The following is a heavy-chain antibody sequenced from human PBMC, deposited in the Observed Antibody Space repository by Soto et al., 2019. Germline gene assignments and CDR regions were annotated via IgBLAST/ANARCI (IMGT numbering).Heavy chain of an antibody. CDR2: IDPSDSYT. CDR3: ARLYGGNSGMDV. CDR1: GYSFTSYW. D-gene: IGHD4-17*01. V-gene: IGHV5-10-1*01. Sequence: PGESLKISCKGSGYSFTSYWVTWVRQMPGKGLEWMGRIDPSDSYTNYNPPFQGHVTISVDKSISTAYLQWSSLKASDTAMYHCARLYGGNSGMDVWGQGTTVTVSS. J-gene: IGHJ6*02.